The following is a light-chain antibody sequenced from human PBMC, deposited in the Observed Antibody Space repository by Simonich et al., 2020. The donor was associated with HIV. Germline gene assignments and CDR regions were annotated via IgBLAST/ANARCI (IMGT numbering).Light chain of an antibody. J-gene: IGKJ1*01. V-gene: IGKV4-1*01. CDR3: QQYYTTPRT. Sequence: DIVMTQSPASLAMSLGERATINCKSSQSVLYSSNNKNYLAWYQQKPGQPPKLLIYWASTRESGVPDRFSGGGSGTDFTLTISSLQAEDVAVYYCQQYYTTPRTFGQGTKVEIK. CDR1: QSVLYSSNNKNY. CDR2: WAS.